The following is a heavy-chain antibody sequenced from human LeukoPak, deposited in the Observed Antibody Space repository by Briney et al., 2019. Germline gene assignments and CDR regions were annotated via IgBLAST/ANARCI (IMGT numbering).Heavy chain of an antibody. CDR3: ARLVPDSSSWYGGYYYYGMDV. CDR2: IYYSGST. V-gene: IGHV4-31*03. Sequence: PSETLSLTCTVSGGSISSGGYYWSWIRQHPGKGLEWIGYIYYSGSTYYNPSLKSRVTISVDTSKNQFSLKLSSVTAADTAVYYCARLVPDSSSWYGGYYYYGMDVWGQGTTVTVSS. D-gene: IGHD6-13*01. J-gene: IGHJ6*02. CDR1: GGSISSGGYY.